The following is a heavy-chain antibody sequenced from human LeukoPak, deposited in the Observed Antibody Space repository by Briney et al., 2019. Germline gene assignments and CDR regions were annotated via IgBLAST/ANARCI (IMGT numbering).Heavy chain of an antibody. D-gene: IGHD6-19*01. Sequence: GGSLRLSCAASGFTFSSYAMHWVRQAPGKGLEWVAVISYDGSNKYYADSVKGRFTISRDNSKNTLYLQMNSLRAEDTAVYYCARTYSSGWFPGYFDYWGQGTLVTVSS. V-gene: IGHV3-30-3*01. CDR3: ARTYSSGWFPGYFDY. CDR1: GFTFSSYA. J-gene: IGHJ4*02. CDR2: ISYDGSNK.